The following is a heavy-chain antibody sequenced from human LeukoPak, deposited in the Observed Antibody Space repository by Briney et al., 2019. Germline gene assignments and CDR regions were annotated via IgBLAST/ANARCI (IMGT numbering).Heavy chain of an antibody. CDR3: AKIAISGIAARGWFDP. CDR1: GFTFSSYA. CDR2: ISGSGGST. J-gene: IGHJ5*02. D-gene: IGHD6-13*01. V-gene: IGHV3-23*01. Sequence: GGSLRLSCAASGFTFSSYAMSWVRQAPGKGPEWVSAISGSGGSTYYTDSVKGRFTISRDNSKNTLYLQMNSLRAEDTAVYYCAKIAISGIAARGWFDPWGQGTLVTVSS.